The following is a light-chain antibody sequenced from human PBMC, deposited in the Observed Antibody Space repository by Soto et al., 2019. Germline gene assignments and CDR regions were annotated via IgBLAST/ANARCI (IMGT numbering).Light chain of an antibody. CDR2: QAS. J-gene: IGKJ1*01. CDR1: QSTSSY. V-gene: IGKV1-5*03. CDR3: QQYSSHST. Sequence: DIQMTQPPSTLSASGGDRLTITGRASQSTSSYLAWYQQKPGKAPKLLIYQASSLENGVPSRFSGSGSGTEFSLTISSLQPDDFATYYCQQYSSHSTFGQGTKVDI.